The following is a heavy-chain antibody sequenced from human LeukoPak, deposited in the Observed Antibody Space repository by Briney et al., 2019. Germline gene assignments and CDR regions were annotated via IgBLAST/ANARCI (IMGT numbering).Heavy chain of an antibody. D-gene: IGHD2-2*02. V-gene: IGHV3-30*04. CDR2: ISYDGSNK. J-gene: IGHJ3*02. CDR3: ARDKMVVPAAIRSDAFDI. CDR1: GFTFSSYA. Sequence: GGSLRLSCAASGFTFSSYAMHWVRQAPGKGLEWVAVISYDGSNKYYADSVKGRFTISRDNSKNTLYLQMNSLRAEDTAVYYCARDKMVVPAAIRSDAFDIWGQGTMVTASS.